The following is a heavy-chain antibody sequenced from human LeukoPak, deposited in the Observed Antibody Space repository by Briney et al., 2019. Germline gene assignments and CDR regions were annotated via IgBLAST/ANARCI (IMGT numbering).Heavy chain of an antibody. V-gene: IGHV1-18*01. CDR1: GYTFTSYG. Sequence: ASVKVSCKASGYTFTSYGISWVRQAPGQGLERMGWISAYNGNTNYAQKLQGRVTMTTDTSTSTAYMELRSLRSDDTAVYYCARDVGIAAAGTLGYWGQGTLVTVSS. CDR3: ARDVGIAAAGTLGY. CDR2: ISAYNGNT. D-gene: IGHD6-13*01. J-gene: IGHJ4*02.